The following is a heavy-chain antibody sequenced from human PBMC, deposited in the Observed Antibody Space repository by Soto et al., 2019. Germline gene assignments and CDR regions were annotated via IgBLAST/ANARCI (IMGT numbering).Heavy chain of an antibody. J-gene: IGHJ6*02. CDR2: IIPIFGTA. D-gene: IGHD3-3*01. V-gene: IGHV1-69*13. Sequence: GASVKVSCKASGGTFSSYAISWVRQAPGQGLEWMGGIIPIFGTANYAQKFQGRVTITADESTSTAYMELSSLRSEDTAVYYCAEGPLSEWYGRDYGMDVWGQGTTVTVS. CDR1: GGTFSSYA. CDR3: AEGPLSEWYGRDYGMDV.